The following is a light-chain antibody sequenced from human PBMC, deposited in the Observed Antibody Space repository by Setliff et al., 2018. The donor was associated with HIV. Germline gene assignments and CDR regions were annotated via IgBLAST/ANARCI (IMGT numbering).Light chain of an antibody. CDR2: EVS. V-gene: IGLV2-14*01. Sequence: QSALTQPASVSGSPGQSITISCTGTSSDVGGYNYVSWYQQHPGTAPKLMIYEVSNRPSGVSNRFSGSKSGNTASPTISGLQAEDEADYYCSSYRSSSTLEFVFGIGTKVTVL. CDR3: SSYRSSSTLEFV. J-gene: IGLJ1*01. CDR1: SSDVGGYNY.